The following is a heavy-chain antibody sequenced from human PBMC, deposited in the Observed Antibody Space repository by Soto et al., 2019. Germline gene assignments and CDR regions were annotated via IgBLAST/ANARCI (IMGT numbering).Heavy chain of an antibody. CDR1: GYTFTSYY. J-gene: IGHJ3*02. D-gene: IGHD1-26*01. CDR3: ARVRSEFGGSYYGAFDI. CDR2: INPSGGST. V-gene: IGHV1-46*01. Sequence: XSVKVSCQASGYTFTSYYMHWVRQAPGQGLEWMGIINPSGGSTSYAQKFQGRVTMTRDTSTSTVYMELSSLRSEDTAVYYCARVRSEFGGSYYGAFDIWGQGTMVTVSS.